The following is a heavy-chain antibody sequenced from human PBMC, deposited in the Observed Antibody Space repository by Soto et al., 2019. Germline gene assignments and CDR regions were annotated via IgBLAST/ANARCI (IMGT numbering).Heavy chain of an antibody. V-gene: IGHV1-18*01. Sequence: GASVKVSCKASGYTFTSYGISWVRQAPGQGLEWMGWINPYNGNTNYAQKLQGRVTMTRDTSTSTVYMELSSLRSEDTAVYYCARGPATAPDAYWGLGTLVTVSS. D-gene: IGHD2-2*01. J-gene: IGHJ4*02. CDR1: GYTFTSYG. CDR3: ARGPATAPDAY. CDR2: INPYNGNT.